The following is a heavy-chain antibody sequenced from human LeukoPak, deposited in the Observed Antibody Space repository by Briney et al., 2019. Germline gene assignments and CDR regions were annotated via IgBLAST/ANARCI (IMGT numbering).Heavy chain of an antibody. Sequence: GGSLSLSCAASGFTFSSYGMSWVRQAPGKGLEWVSAIGGTGYSTYYADSVKGRFSISRDNSKNTLYLHMDSLRAEDTAVYYCAKVMNMIVVASIDSWGQGILVTVSS. CDR1: GFTFSSYG. J-gene: IGHJ4*02. D-gene: IGHD3-22*01. V-gene: IGHV3-23*01. CDR2: IGGTGYST. CDR3: AKVMNMIVVASIDS.